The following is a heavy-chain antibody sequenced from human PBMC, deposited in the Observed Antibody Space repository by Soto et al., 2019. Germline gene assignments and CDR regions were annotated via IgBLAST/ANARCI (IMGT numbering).Heavy chain of an antibody. D-gene: IGHD6-19*01. CDR2: ISSNGGST. V-gene: IGHV3-64D*08. CDR3: VKEHGAVAADYWYFDL. CDR1: GCTFSSYA. Sequence: GGSLRLSCSASGCTFSSYAMHWVRQAPGKGLEYASAISSNGGSTYYADSVKGRFTISRDNSKNTLYLQMSSLRAEDTAVYYCVKEHGAVAADYWYFDLWGLGTLVTVSS. J-gene: IGHJ2*01.